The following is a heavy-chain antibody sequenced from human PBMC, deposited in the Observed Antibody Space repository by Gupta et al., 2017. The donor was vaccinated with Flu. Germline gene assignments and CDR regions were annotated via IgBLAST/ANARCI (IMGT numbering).Heavy chain of an antibody. CDR3: ARDRWRHFGMDV. Sequence: QVQLVESAGGVVQPGKSLRLSCGASGSTFKNYGFHWVRQAPGQGLEWLAVISHDGNNQYYADSVKGRFTISRDNSKKTVSLLMSSLSPEDTAIYYCARDRWRHFGMDVWGQGTMVTVSS. CDR2: ISHDGNNQ. J-gene: IGHJ6*02. CDR1: GSTFKNYG. D-gene: IGHD3-3*01. V-gene: IGHV3-30*03.